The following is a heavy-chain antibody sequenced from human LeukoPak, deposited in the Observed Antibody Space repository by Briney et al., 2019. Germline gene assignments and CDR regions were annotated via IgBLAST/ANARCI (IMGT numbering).Heavy chain of an antibody. Sequence: PSETLSLTCAVYGGSFSGYYWSWIRQPPGKGLEWIGEINHSGSTNYNPSPKSRFTISVDTSKNQFSLKLSSVTAADTAVYYCARALGYYYPDAFDIWGQGTMVTVSS. J-gene: IGHJ3*02. V-gene: IGHV4-34*01. D-gene: IGHD3-22*01. CDR2: INHSGST. CDR1: GGSFSGYY. CDR3: ARALGYYYPDAFDI.